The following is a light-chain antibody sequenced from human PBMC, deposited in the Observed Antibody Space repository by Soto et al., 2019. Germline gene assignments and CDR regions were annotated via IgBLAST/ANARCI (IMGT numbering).Light chain of an antibody. CDR1: SSNIGSKT. CDR3: AAWDDSLNGVV. CDR2: SNN. J-gene: IGLJ2*01. V-gene: IGLV1-44*01. Sequence: QSVLTQPPSASGTPGQRVTIACSGSSSNIGSKTVNWHQQLPGTAPKLLIHSNNQRPSGVPDRFSGSKSGTSASLAISGLQSEDEADYYCAAWDDSLNGVVFGGGTKLTVL.